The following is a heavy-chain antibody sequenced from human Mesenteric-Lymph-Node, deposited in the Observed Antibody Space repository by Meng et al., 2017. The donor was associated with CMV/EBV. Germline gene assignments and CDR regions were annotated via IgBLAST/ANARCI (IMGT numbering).Heavy chain of an antibody. CDR2: ISGSGSTT. V-gene: IGHV3-23*01. CDR3: AKDMWEYQLPDGS. Sequence: GGSLRLSCAASGFTFRSYAMSWIRQAPGKGLEWVAGISGSGSTTKYADSVEARFTISRDNSKDTLFLQMNSLRAEDTALYYCAKDMWEYQLPDGSWGQGTLVTVSS. J-gene: IGHJ5*02. D-gene: IGHD2-2*01. CDR1: GFTFRSYA.